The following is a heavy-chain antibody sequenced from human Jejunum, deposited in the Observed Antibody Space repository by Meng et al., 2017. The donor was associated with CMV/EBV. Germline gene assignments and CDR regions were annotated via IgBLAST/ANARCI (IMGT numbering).Heavy chain of an antibody. CDR3: ARQTYYYYALDV. Sequence: SAFTFSSYAMNWVRQAPGRGLEWVSAISASAASTYYVNSVKGRFTISRDNSKNTLYLQLNSLRAEDTAVYYCARQTYYYYALDVWGQGTTVTVSS. CDR2: ISASAAST. J-gene: IGHJ6*02. CDR1: AFTFSSYA. V-gene: IGHV3-23*01.